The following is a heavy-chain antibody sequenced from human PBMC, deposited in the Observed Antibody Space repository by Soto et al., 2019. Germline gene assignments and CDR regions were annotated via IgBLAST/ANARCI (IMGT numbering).Heavy chain of an antibody. Sequence: SETLSLTCAVYGGSFSGYYWNWIRQPPGKGLEWIGEIHHTGSTNYNPSLRSRVTISLDTSKNRFSLRLSSVTAADTAIYYCATRITVFGLLIPPFDPWGQGTQVTVSS. D-gene: IGHD3-3*01. CDR3: ATRITVFGLLIPPFDP. CDR1: GGSFSGYY. J-gene: IGHJ5*02. CDR2: IHHTGST. V-gene: IGHV4-34*01.